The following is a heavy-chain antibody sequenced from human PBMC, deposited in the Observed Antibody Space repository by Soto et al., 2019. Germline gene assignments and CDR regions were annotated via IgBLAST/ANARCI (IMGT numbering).Heavy chain of an antibody. J-gene: IGHJ4*02. Sequence: ASVKVSCKASGYTFTGYAMHWVRQAPGQRLEWMGWINAGNGNTKYSQKFQGRVTITRDTSASTAYMELSSLRSEDTAVYYCARAGYSSGFYLFDYWGQGTLVTVSS. CDR1: GYTFTGYA. V-gene: IGHV1-3*01. CDR2: INAGNGNT. CDR3: ARAGYSSGFYLFDY. D-gene: IGHD6-19*01.